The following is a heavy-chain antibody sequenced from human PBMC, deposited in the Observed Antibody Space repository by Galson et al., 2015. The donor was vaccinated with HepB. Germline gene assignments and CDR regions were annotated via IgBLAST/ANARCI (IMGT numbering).Heavy chain of an antibody. CDR2: INPSGGST. V-gene: IGHV1-46*03. Sequence: SVKVSCKASGYTFTSYYMHWVRQAPGQGLEWMGIINPSGGSTSYAQKFQGRVTMTRDTSTSTVYMELSSLRSEDTAVYYCARDRTSAAGTYYGMDVWGQGTTVTVSS. J-gene: IGHJ6*02. D-gene: IGHD6-19*01. CDR1: GYTFTSYY. CDR3: ARDRTSAAGTYYGMDV.